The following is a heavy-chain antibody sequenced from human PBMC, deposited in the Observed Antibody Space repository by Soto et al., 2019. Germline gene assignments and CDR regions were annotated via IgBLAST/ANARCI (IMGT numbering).Heavy chain of an antibody. D-gene: IGHD2-21*02. CDR3: AREEIPSACGGDCYGYY. Sequence: SVKVSCKASGGTFSSYAISWVRQAPGQGLEWMGGIIPIFGTANYAQKFQGRVTITADESTSTAYMELSSLRSEDTAVYYCAREEIPSACGGDCYGYYWGQGALVTVSS. CDR1: GGTFSSYA. CDR2: IIPIFGTA. J-gene: IGHJ4*02. V-gene: IGHV1-69*13.